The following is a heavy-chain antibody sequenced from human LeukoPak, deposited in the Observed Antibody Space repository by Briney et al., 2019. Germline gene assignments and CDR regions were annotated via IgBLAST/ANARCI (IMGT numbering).Heavy chain of an antibody. J-gene: IGHJ3*02. CDR2: VLGSGVPT. CDR1: GITFSKYG. Sequence: GGSLRLSCAASGITFSKYGMSWVRQAPGKGLEWVATVLGSGVPTYYADSVQGRFTISRDNSKNTLYLQMNSLRAEDTAIYYCAKDPNGDYIGTFDIWGQGTMVIVS. CDR3: AKDPNGDYIGTFDI. V-gene: IGHV3-23*01. D-gene: IGHD4-17*01.